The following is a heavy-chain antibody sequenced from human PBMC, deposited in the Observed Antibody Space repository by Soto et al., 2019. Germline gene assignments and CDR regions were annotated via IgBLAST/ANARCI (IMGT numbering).Heavy chain of an antibody. V-gene: IGHV1-18*01. Sequence: ASVKVSCKASGYTFTSYGISWVRQAPGQGLEWMGWISAYNGNTNYAQKLQGRVTMTTDTSTSTAYMELRSLRSDDTAVYYCARVGVVTVTYYYYYGMDVWGQGTTVTVSS. CDR1: GYTFTSYG. D-gene: IGHD4-17*01. J-gene: IGHJ6*02. CDR2: ISAYNGNT. CDR3: ARVGVVTVTYYYYYGMDV.